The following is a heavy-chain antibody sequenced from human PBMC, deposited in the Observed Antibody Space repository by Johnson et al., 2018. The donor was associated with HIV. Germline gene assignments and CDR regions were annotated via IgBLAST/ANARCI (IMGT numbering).Heavy chain of an antibody. Sequence: VQLVESGGGLIQPGGSLRLSCVASGFTVSDNYMTWVRQAPGKGLEWVSIIYSGGSPYYADSVKGRFTISRDNSKNTLYLQMNSLRAEDTAVYYCARLGLTDAFDIWGQGTMVPVSS. V-gene: IGHV3-66*01. CDR3: ARLGLTDAFDI. D-gene: IGHD2-8*01. CDR1: GFTVSDNY. J-gene: IGHJ3*02. CDR2: IYSGGSP.